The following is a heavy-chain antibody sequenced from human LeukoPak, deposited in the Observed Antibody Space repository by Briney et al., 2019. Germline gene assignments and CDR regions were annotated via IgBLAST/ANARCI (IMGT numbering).Heavy chain of an antibody. CDR2: INPNNGGT. CDR3: AKEGEHHLVPDY. V-gene: IGHV1-2*02. D-gene: IGHD6-13*01. Sequence: ASVKVSCKASGYTFSDSYMHWFQQAPGQGPEWLGWINPNNGGTNYAQTFQGRVTMTSDTSISTAYMELSSLRSHDTAVYYCAKEGEHHLVPDYWGQGTLVTVSS. CDR1: GYTFSDSY. J-gene: IGHJ4*02.